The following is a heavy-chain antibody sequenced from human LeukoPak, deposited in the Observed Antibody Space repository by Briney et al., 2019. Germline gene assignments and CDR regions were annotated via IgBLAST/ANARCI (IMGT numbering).Heavy chain of an antibody. V-gene: IGHV3-21*01. CDR2: ISSSSTYK. J-gene: IGHJ4*02. D-gene: IGHD2-2*01. Sequence: GGSLRLSCAASGFTFSAYTMNWVRQAPGKGLEWVSSISSSSTYKYYADSVKGRFTISRDNAKNSLYLQMNSLRAEDTAVYYCARLLVPAAALFDYWGQGTLVTVSS. CDR3: ARLLVPAAALFDY. CDR1: GFTFSAYT.